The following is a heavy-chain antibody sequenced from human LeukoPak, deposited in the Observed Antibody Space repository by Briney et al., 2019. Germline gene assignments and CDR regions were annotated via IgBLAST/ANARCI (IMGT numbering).Heavy chain of an antibody. CDR2: ISYDGSNK. CDR1: GFTFSSYG. Sequence: PGGSLRLSCAASGFTFSSYGMHWVRQAPGKGLEWVAVISYDGSNKYYADSVKGRFTISRDNSKNTLYLQMNSLRAEDTAVYYCAREPRDDIVGATLYYFDYWGQGTLVTVSS. V-gene: IGHV3-30*03. CDR3: AREPRDDIVGATLYYFDY. D-gene: IGHD1-26*01. J-gene: IGHJ4*02.